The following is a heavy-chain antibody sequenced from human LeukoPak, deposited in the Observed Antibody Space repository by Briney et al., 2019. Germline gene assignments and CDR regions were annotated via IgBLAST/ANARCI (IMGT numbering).Heavy chain of an antibody. V-gene: IGHV4-34*01. J-gene: IGHJ5*02. CDR2: INHSGST. CDR1: GGSFSGYY. Sequence: KPSETLSLTCAVYGGSFSGYYWSWIRQPPGKGLEWIGEINHSGSTNYNPSLKSRVTISVDTSKNQFSLKLSSVTAADTAVYYCARARLWFGETPRWFDPWRQGTLVTVSS. D-gene: IGHD3-10*01. CDR3: ARARLWFGETPRWFDP.